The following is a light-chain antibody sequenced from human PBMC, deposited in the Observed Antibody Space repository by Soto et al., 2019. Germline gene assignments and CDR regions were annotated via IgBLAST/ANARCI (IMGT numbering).Light chain of an antibody. CDR3: SSFVAGNNYWV. CDR1: SSDVGGYDY. V-gene: IGLV2-8*01. CDR2: EVT. J-gene: IGLJ3*02. Sequence: QSVLTQPPSASGSPGRAVTLSCTGTSSDVGGYDYVSWFQQHPGKAPKLIIYEVTKRPSGVPDRFSASKSGNTAALTVSGLQSEDEADYYCSSFVAGNNYWVFGGGTKLNVL.